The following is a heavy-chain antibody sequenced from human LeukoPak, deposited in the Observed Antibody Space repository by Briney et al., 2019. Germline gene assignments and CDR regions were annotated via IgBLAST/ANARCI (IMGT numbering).Heavy chain of an antibody. D-gene: IGHD4-11*01. CDR2: ISAYNGNT. J-gene: IGHJ5*02. V-gene: IGHV1-18*01. CDR1: GYTVTNYG. CDR3: ARGSTTVTTWNWFDP. Sequence: GASVTVSCKASGYTVTNYGISWVRPAPGQGLEGMGWISAYNGNTNYAQKLQGRVTMTTDTSTSTAYMELRSLRSDDTAVYYCARGSTTVTTWNWFDPWGQGTLVTVSS.